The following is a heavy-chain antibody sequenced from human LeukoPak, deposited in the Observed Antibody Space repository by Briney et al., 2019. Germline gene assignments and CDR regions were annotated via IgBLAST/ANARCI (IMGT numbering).Heavy chain of an antibody. Sequence: SETLSLTCAVYGGSFSGYYWIWIRQPPGNGLEWIGEINHSGSTNYNPSLKTRVTVSVDTSKNQFSLKLSSVTAAVPPVYYCARGRYSYGGLDYWGQGTLVSVSS. CDR2: INHSGST. D-gene: IGHD5-18*01. J-gene: IGHJ4*02. CDR1: GGSFSGYY. CDR3: ARGRYSYGGLDY. V-gene: IGHV4-34*01.